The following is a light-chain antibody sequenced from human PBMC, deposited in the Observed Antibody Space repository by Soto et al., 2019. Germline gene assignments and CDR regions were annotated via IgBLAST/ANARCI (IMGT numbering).Light chain of an antibody. CDR2: DAS. J-gene: IGKJ1*01. V-gene: IGKV1-5*01. CDR3: QHYKSYPWT. Sequence: IQLTQSPSSLSASVGDRVTITCRASQSISSWLAWYQQKPGKAPKLLIYDASSLESGVPSRFSGSGSGTEFTLTISSLQPDDFATYYCQHYKSYPWTFGQGTKVDIK. CDR1: QSISSW.